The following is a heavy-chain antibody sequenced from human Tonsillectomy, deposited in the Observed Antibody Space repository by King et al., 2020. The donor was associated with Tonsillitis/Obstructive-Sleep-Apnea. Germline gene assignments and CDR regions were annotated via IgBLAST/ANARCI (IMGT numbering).Heavy chain of an antibody. Sequence: AQLVQSGGGLVKPGGSLRLSCAASGFTFSSYSMNWVRQAPGKGLEWVSSISSSSSYIYYADSVKGRFTISRDNAKNSLYLQMNSLRAEDTAVYYCARVSVVPAAPPPDAFDIWGQGTMVTVSS. CDR2: ISSSSSYI. D-gene: IGHD2-2*01. CDR1: GFTFSSYS. J-gene: IGHJ3*02. V-gene: IGHV3-21*01. CDR3: ARVSVVPAAPPPDAFDI.